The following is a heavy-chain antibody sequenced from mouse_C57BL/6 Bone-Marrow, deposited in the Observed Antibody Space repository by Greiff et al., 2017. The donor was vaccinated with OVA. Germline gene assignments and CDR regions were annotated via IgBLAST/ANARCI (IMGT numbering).Heavy chain of an antibody. V-gene: IGHV3-6*01. Sequence: EVKLQESGPGLVKPSQSLSLTCSVTGYSITSGYYWNWIRQFPGNKLEWMGYISYDGSNNYNPSLKNRISITRDTSTTQFFLKLNSVTTEDTATYYCARGITTVVPQYFDVWGTGTTVTVSS. CDR2: ISYDGSN. CDR1: GYSITSGYY. CDR3: ARGITTVVPQYFDV. J-gene: IGHJ1*03. D-gene: IGHD1-1*01.